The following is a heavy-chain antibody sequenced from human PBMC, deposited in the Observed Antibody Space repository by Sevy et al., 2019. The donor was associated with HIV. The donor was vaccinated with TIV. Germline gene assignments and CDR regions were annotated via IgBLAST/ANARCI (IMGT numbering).Heavy chain of an antibody. Sequence: GGSLRLSCAASGFTFSSYAMSWVRQAPGKGLEWVSAISGSGGSKYYADSVKGRFTISRDNSKNTLYLQMNSLRAEDTAVYYCAKDNRYGGKSEDFAGFDYWGQGTLVTVSS. CDR2: ISGSGGSK. CDR1: GFTFSSYA. V-gene: IGHV3-23*01. CDR3: AKDNRYGGKSEDFAGFDY. D-gene: IGHD4-17*01. J-gene: IGHJ4*02.